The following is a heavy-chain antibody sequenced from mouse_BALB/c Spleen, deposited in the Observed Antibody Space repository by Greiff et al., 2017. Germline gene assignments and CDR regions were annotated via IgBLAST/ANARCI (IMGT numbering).Heavy chain of an antibody. CDR1: GYTFTSYW. CDR3: ARTMITTEAMDY. Sequence: VQLQQSGAELARPGASVKLSCKASGYTFTSYWMQWVKQRPGQGLEWIGAIYPGDGDTRYTQKFKGKATLTADKSSSTAYMQLSSLASEDSAVYYCARTMITTEAMDYWGQGTSVTVSS. V-gene: IGHV1-87*01. D-gene: IGHD2-4*01. CDR2: IYPGDGDT. J-gene: IGHJ4*01.